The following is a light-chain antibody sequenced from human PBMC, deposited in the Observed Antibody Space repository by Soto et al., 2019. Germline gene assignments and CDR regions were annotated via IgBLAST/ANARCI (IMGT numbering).Light chain of an antibody. Sequence: DIQMTQSPSTLSASVGDRVTITCRASQSINNYLAWYQQKPGKAPKLLIYKASSLESGVPPRFSGSGSGTEFTLTISSLQPDDFATYYCQQYSTYSRAFGQGTKVEIK. CDR2: KAS. CDR1: QSINNY. V-gene: IGKV1-5*03. CDR3: QQYSTYSRA. J-gene: IGKJ1*01.